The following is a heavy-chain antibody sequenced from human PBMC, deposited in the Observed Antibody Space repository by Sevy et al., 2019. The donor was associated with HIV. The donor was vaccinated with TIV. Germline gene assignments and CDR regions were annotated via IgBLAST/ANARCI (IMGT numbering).Heavy chain of an antibody. V-gene: IGHV4-4*02. CDR3: ARDLRENAFDI. Sequence: SETLSLTCDVSGDSITASNWWIWVRQTPGKGLEWIGEVYHDGNTNYNPSLKSRISILVDKSKNQFSLSLTSVTDADTAVYYCARDLRENAFDIWGQGTLVTVSS. J-gene: IGHJ3*02. CDR2: VYHDGNT. CDR1: GDSITASNW.